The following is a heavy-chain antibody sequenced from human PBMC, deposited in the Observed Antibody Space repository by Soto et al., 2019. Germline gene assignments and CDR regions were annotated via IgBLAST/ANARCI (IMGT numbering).Heavy chain of an antibody. V-gene: IGHV3-48*02. CDR1: GFTFSSYS. D-gene: IGHD3-16*01. J-gene: IGHJ5*02. CDR3: ARFTGWFDP. Sequence: EVQLVESGGGLVQPGGSLRLSCAASGFTFSSYSMNWVRQAPGKGLEWVSYISSSSSTIYYADSVKGRFTNSRDNAKNSLYLQINSLRDEDTAVYYCARFTGWFDPWGQGTLVTVSS. CDR2: ISSSSSTI.